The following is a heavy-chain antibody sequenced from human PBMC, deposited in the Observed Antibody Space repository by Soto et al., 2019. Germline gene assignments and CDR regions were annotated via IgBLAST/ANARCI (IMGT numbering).Heavy chain of an antibody. D-gene: IGHD5-12*01. Sequence: GGSLRLSCAASGFTFSSYAMHWVRQAPGKGLEWVAVISYDGSNKYYADSVKGRFTISRDNSKNTLYLQMNSLRAEDTAVYYCARDRIVATTDYYYYYGMDVWGQGTTVTVSS. CDR2: ISYDGSNK. CDR3: ARDRIVATTDYYYYYGMDV. J-gene: IGHJ6*02. V-gene: IGHV3-30-3*01. CDR1: GFTFSSYA.